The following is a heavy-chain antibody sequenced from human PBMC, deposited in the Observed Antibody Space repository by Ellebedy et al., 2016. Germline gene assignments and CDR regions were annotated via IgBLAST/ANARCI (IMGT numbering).Heavy chain of an antibody. CDR1: GFTVSSNY. J-gene: IGHJ4*02. V-gene: IGHV3-53*01. D-gene: IGHD5/OR15-5a*01. Sequence: GGSLRLXXAASGFTVSSNYMSWVRQAPGKGLEWVSVIYSGGSTYYADSVKGRFTISRDDSKNTLSLQMNSLRVEDTAVYYCARDFPLHYFDYWGQGTLVTVSS. CDR3: ARDFPLHYFDY. CDR2: IYSGGST.